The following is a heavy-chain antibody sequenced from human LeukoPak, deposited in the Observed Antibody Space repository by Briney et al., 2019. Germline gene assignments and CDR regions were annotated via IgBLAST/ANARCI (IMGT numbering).Heavy chain of an antibody. CDR3: ARQSGLYYDTPGFDP. CDR2: IYHSGST. J-gene: IGHJ5*02. Sequence: SETLSLTCTVSGYSISGGYYWGWIRQPPGKGLEWIGSIYHSGSTYYNPSLKSRVTISVGTSKNQFSLKLSSVTAADTAVYYCARQSGLYYDTPGFDPWGQGTLVTVSS. D-gene: IGHD3-22*01. CDR1: GYSISGGYY. V-gene: IGHV4-38-2*02.